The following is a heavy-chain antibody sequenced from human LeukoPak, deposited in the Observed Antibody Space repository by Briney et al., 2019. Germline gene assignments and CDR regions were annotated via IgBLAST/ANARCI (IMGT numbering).Heavy chain of an antibody. CDR3: VRGEAITMIVVVITINY. J-gene: IGHJ4*02. CDR2: IKCDGSEK. CDR1: GFTFGSSW. D-gene: IGHD3-22*01. V-gene: IGHV3-52*01. Sequence: GGSLRLSCAASGFTFGSSWMHWVCQAPEKGQERVADIKCDGSEKYYVDSVKGRLTISRDNAKNSLYLQVNSLRAEDMTVYYCVRGEAITMIVVVITINYWGQGTLVTVSS.